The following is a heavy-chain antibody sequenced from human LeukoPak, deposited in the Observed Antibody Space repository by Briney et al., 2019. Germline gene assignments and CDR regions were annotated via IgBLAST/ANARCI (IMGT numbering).Heavy chain of an antibody. D-gene: IGHD7-27*01. J-gene: IGHJ6*02. CDR3: ARVRTGDYYYGMDV. Sequence: SETLSLTCTVSGGSISSYYWSWIRQPPGKGLEWIGYIYYSGSTNYNPSLKSRVTISVDTSKNQFSLKLSSVTAADTAVYYCARVRTGDYYYGMDVWGQGTTVTVSS. CDR2: IYYSGST. V-gene: IGHV4-59*12. CDR1: GGSISSYY.